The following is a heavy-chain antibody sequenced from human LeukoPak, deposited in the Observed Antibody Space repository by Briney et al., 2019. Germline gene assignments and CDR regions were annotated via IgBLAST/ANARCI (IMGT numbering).Heavy chain of an antibody. V-gene: IGHV3-48*02. J-gene: IGHJ5*02. CDR3: ARDPSVAATGWGRWFDH. CDR1: GFTFSSFS. CDR2: ISGSSSIV. Sequence: GSLRLSCAASGFTFSSFSMNWVRQAPGKGLEWLSYISGSSSIVYYGDSVKGRFTISRDNAKNSLYLQMNSLRDEDTAVYYCARDPSVAATGWGRWFDHWGLGTLVTVSS. D-gene: IGHD6-13*01.